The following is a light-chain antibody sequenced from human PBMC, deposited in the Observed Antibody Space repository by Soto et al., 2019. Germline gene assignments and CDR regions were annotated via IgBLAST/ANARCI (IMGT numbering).Light chain of an antibody. CDR1: QSVSSNF. J-gene: IGKJ1*01. CDR2: GAS. Sequence: EIVLTQSPGTLSLSPGERATLSCRASQSVSSNFLAWYQEKPGQAPRLLIYGASSRATGIPDRFSGGGSGTDFTLTISRLEPEDFAVYYCQQYGSSPWTFGLGTKVDIK. V-gene: IGKV3-20*01. CDR3: QQYGSSPWT.